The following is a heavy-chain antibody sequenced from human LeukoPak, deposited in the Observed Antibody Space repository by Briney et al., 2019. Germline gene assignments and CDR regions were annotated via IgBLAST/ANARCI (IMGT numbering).Heavy chain of an antibody. CDR2: FDPEDGET. V-gene: IGHV1-24*01. CDR3: ATVLYYYGSGSYPDY. Sequence: ASVKVSCKVSGYTLTELSMHWVRQAPGKGLEWMGGFDPEDGETIYAQKFQGRVTMTEDTSTDTAYMELSSLRSEDTAVYYCATVLYYYGSGSYPDYWGQGTLVTVSS. J-gene: IGHJ4*02. D-gene: IGHD3-10*01. CDR1: GYTLTELS.